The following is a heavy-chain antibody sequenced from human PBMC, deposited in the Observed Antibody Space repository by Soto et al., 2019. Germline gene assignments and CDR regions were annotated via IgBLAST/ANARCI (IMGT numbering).Heavy chain of an antibody. J-gene: IGHJ4*02. CDR3: ARGYSSGYYYRRFDY. Sequence: SETLSLTCTVSGGSISSGDYYWSWIRQPPGKGLEWIGYIYYSGSTYYNPSLKSRVTISVDTSKNQFSLKLSSVTAADTAVYYCARGYSSGYYYRRFDYWGQGTLVTVSS. CDR2: IYYSGST. V-gene: IGHV4-30-4*01. CDR1: GGSISSGDYY. D-gene: IGHD3-22*01.